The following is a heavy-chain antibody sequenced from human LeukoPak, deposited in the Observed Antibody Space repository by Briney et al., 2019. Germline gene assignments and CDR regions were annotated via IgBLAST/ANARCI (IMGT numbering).Heavy chain of an antibody. J-gene: IGHJ4*02. V-gene: IGHV3-30*02. CDR1: GFTFSSYG. Sequence: GGPLRLSCGASGFTFSSYGMHWVRKAPGKGLEWVAFIRYDGSNKYYAHSVKGRFTISRDNSKNTLYLQMNSLRAEDTAVYYCVRGMRYYDTSGYYYWGQGTLVTVSS. CDR2: IRYDGSNK. CDR3: VRGMRYYDTSGYYY. D-gene: IGHD3-22*01.